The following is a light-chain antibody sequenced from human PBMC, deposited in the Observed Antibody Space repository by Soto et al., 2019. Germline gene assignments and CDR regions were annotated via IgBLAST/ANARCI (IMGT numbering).Light chain of an antibody. CDR3: QQTYSFPWT. J-gene: IGKJ1*01. Sequence: DIQMTQSPSSLSASVGDRVTISCRASQGISDYLSWFQQKPGEAPKLLINTASTLQSGVPIRFSGAGSRTHFSLTICGLQPEDSATYYCQQTYSFPWTFGQGTRVDIK. CDR1: QGISDY. CDR2: TAS. V-gene: IGKV1-39*01.